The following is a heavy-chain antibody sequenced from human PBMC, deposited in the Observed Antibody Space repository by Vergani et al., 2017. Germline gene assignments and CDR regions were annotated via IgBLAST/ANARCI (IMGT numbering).Heavy chain of an antibody. CDR1: GYSFNNYA. V-gene: IGHV7-4-1*01. J-gene: IGHJ4*02. Sequence: QEQLVQSGSELKKPGASVKVSCKASGYSFNNYAIHWVRQAPGQGLEWMGWINPTTGNPTYARAFKGRFVFSLDTSISTAYLQIGSLKAEDTAVDFCARAKRGRLAVGATDSWGQGTLLTVSS. D-gene: IGHD6-19*01. CDR2: INPTTGNP. CDR3: ARAKRGRLAVGATDS.